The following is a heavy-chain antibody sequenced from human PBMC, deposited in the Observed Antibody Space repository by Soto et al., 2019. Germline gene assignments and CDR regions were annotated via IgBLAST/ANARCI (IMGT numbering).Heavy chain of an antibody. V-gene: IGHV5-51*01. CDR3: ARSRDIVVVPAAANYYYSGMDV. CDR1: GYSFTSYW. CDR2: IYPGDSDT. Sequence: GESLKISCKGSGYSFTSYWIGWVRQMPGKGLEWMGIIYPGDSDTRYSPSFQGQVTISADKSISTAYLQWSSLKASDTAMYYCARSRDIVVVPAAANYYYSGMDVWGQGTTVTVSS. D-gene: IGHD2-2*01. J-gene: IGHJ6*02.